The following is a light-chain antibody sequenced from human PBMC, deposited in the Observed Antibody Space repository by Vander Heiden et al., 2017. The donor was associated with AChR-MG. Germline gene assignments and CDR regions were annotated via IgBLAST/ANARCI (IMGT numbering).Light chain of an antibody. CDR1: TSTIGNNC. CDR3: ATWDDSLSGHYV. Sequence: LPTQPPPPFGSPWQRVTLSCSGPTSTIGNNCVDWYQQLQGATPKFLIYRNNQRPSGVPDRFSGSKSGKSASLTIRGLRSEDEAVYYCATWDDSLSGHYVFGSGTEVTVL. V-gene: IGLV1-47*01. CDR2: RNN. J-gene: IGLJ1*01.